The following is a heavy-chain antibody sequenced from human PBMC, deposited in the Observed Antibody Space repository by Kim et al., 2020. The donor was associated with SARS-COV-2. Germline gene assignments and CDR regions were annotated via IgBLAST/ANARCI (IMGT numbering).Heavy chain of an antibody. CDR1: GGSISSSSYY. Sequence: SETLSLTCTVSGGSISSSSYYWGWIRQPPGKGLEWIGSIYYSGSTYYNPSLKSRVTISVDTSKNQFSLKLSSVTAADTAVYYCARRSGGITMIDWYFDLWGRGTLVTVSS. J-gene: IGHJ2*01. D-gene: IGHD3-22*01. CDR3: ARRSGGITMIDWYFDL. CDR2: IYYSGST. V-gene: IGHV4-39*01.